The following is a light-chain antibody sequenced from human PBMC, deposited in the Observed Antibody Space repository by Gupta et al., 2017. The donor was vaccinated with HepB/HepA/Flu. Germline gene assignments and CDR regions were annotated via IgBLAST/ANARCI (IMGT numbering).Light chain of an antibody. CDR3: MQGTHWPPSYT. V-gene: IGKV2-30*01. CDR2: KVS. CDR1: QSLPYNDGNTF. J-gene: IGKJ2*01. Sequence: DVLVTPSPLSLPVTLGQPASISCKSSQSLPYNDGNTFLNWFQQRPGQSPRRLIYKVSNRDSGVPDRFSGSGSGTDFTLKISRVEAEDVGIYYCMQGTHWPPSYTFGQGTKLEI.